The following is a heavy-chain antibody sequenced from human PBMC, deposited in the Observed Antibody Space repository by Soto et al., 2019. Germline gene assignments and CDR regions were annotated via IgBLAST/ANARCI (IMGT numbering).Heavy chain of an antibody. CDR3: AKDAVYKDGLWLMDS. CDR1: GFTISTFA. V-gene: IGHV3-23*01. D-gene: IGHD2-21*01. J-gene: IGHJ5*02. CDR2: VTGSGGQI. Sequence: EVQLLESGGGLVQPGGSLRLSCAASGFTISTFAMTWVRQAPGKGLECVSGVTGSGGQIHYADSVKGRFTISKDNSKNTRYLQMSNLRDEDTALYYCAKDAVYKDGLWLMDSWGQGTLVTVSS.